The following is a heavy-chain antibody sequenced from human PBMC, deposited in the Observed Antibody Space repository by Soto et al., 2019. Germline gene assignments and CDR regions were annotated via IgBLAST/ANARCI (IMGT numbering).Heavy chain of an antibody. CDR1: GYTFTSYG. V-gene: IGHV1-18*01. J-gene: IGHJ3*02. D-gene: IGHD6-6*01. CDR3: ARRSPLVRYPPDDALDI. Sequence: ASVKVSCKASGYTFTSYGISWVRQASGQGLEWMGWISAYNGNTNYAQKLQGRVTLTTDTSTSTAYMELRILRSDDTAVYYCARRSPLVRYPPDDALDIWGQGTMITVSS. CDR2: ISAYNGNT.